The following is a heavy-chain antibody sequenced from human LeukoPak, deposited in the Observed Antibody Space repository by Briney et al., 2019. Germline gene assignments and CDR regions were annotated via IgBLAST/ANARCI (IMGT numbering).Heavy chain of an antibody. Sequence: SETLSLTCAVSGDSISSGGYWWSWTRQHPGKGPEWIGYISYGGKADYNPSLKSRVAISADTPKNQFSLKLSSTTAADTAVYYCARAPVATPSEFDYWGQGTLVTVSS. CDR1: GDSISSGGYW. CDR3: ARAPVATPSEFDY. D-gene: IGHD5-12*01. CDR2: ISYGGKA. J-gene: IGHJ4*02. V-gene: IGHV4-31*11.